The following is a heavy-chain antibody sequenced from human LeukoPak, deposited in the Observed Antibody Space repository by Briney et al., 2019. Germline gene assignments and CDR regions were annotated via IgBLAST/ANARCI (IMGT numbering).Heavy chain of an antibody. Sequence: GGSLRLSCAASGFTFSSYGMHWVRQAPGKGLEWVSSISSSSSYIYYADSVKGRFTISRDNAKNSLYLQMNSLRAEDTAVYYCARVGSSSRGVIDYWGQGTLVTVCS. D-gene: IGHD6-13*01. J-gene: IGHJ4*02. V-gene: IGHV3-21*01. CDR2: ISSSSSYI. CDR1: GFTFSSYG. CDR3: ARVGSSSRGVIDY.